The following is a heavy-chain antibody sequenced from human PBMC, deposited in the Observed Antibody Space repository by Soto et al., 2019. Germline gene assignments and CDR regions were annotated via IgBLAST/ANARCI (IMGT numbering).Heavy chain of an antibody. J-gene: IGHJ4*02. CDR2: FSTGGDGGTT. CDR1: GFTFSSYS. D-gene: IGHD3-10*01. V-gene: IGHV3-23*01. CDR3: AKKVNSGPGSQFFDY. Sequence: GGSLRLSCAASGFTFSSYSMSWVRQAPGKGLEWVSGFSTGGDGGTTYYADSVKGRFTISRDNSKSTLFLQMNSLRAGDTAIYYCAKKVNSGPGSQFFDYWGQGTWSPSPQ.